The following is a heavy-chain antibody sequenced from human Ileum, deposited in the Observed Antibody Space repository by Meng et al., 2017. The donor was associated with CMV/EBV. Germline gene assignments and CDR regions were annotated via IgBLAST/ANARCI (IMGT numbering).Heavy chain of an antibody. CDR2: IKEDGNDK. V-gene: IGHV3-7*01. J-gene: IGHJ4*02. CDR3: ARDPVRGGDLDN. D-gene: IGHD2-21*02. CDR1: GFTFSNYW. Sequence: GESLKISCGASGFTFSNYWMTWVRQSPGRGLEWLANIKEDGNDKYYGDSVKGRFTISRDNAKISLYLEMNSLGIEDTAVYYCARDPVRGGDLDNWGQGTLVTVSS.